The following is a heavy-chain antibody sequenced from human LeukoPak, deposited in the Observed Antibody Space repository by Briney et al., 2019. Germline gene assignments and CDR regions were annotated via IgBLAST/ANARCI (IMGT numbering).Heavy chain of an antibody. Sequence: PGGSLRLSCAASGFTFSGYWMDWVRQAPGKGLVWVSGIDTDGCSTSYADSVKGRFTISRDNGKNTLYLQMNSLRVEDTAVYYCTSSTNPLYRTWKFDPWGQGTLVTVSS. CDR1: GFTFSGYW. J-gene: IGHJ5*02. V-gene: IGHV3-74*01. CDR2: IDTDGCST. CDR3: TSSTNPLYRTWKFDP. D-gene: IGHD1-1*01.